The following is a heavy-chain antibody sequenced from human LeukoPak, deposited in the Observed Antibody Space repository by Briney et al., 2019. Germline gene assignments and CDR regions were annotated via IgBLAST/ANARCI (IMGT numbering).Heavy chain of an antibody. Sequence: TGGSLRLSCAASGFTFSSYSMSWVRQAPGKGLEWVSGINWNGGSTGYADSVKGRFTISRDNAKNSLYLQMNSLRAEDTALYYCAREGKTSDYYYYYMDVWGKGTTVTVSS. CDR2: INWNGGST. CDR3: AREGKTSDYYYYYMDV. V-gene: IGHV3-20*04. J-gene: IGHJ6*03. CDR1: GFTFSSYS. D-gene: IGHD4-23*01.